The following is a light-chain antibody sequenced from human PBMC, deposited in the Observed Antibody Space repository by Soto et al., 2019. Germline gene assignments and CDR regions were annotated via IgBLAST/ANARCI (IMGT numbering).Light chain of an antibody. Sequence: DIQMTQSPSSLSASVGDRVTITCRASQSISSYLNWYQQKPGKAPKLLIYAASSLQSGVPSRFSVSGSGTDFTLTISSLQPEDFATYYCQQSDSTPCTFGPGTKVDIK. V-gene: IGKV1-39*01. CDR1: QSISSY. J-gene: IGKJ3*01. CDR2: AAS. CDR3: QQSDSTPCT.